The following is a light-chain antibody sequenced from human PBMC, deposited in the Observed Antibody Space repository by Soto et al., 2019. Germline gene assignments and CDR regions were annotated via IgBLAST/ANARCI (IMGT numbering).Light chain of an antibody. CDR2: EVS. CDR3: SSYTSSSTPRV. CDR1: SSDVGGYKF. V-gene: IGLV2-14*01. J-gene: IGLJ3*02. Sequence: QSALTQPASVSGSPGQSITISCTGTSSDVGGYKFVSWYQQHPAKAPKLLIYEVSNRPSGVSNRFSGSKSGNTASLTISGLQAEDEADYYCSSYTSSSTPRVFGGGTKLTVL.